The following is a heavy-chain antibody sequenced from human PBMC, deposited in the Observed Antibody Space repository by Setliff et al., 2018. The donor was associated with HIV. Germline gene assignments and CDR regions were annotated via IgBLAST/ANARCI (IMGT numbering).Heavy chain of an antibody. D-gene: IGHD3-9*01. CDR2: INHSGIT. CDR1: GASFSGYY. Sequence: SETLSLTCAVYGASFSGYYWAWIRQSPGTGLEWIGEINHSGITNYNPTLKSRVTISVDTSNSQVSLRLTSVTAADTAIYYCAREKQQYYDLLTGYDYYYGMDVWGQGTSVTVSS. V-gene: IGHV4-34*01. CDR3: AREKQQYYDLLTGYDYYYGMDV. J-gene: IGHJ6*02.